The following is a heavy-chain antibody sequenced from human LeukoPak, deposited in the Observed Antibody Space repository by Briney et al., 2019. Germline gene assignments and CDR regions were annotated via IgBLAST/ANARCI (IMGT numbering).Heavy chain of an antibody. CDR2: ISYSGTT. Sequence: SSETLSLTCTVSGGSISSSSFYWGWIRQPPGKGLEWIGTISYSGTTYYNPSLKSRVTISVDTSKNQFSLKLSSVTAADTAVYYCARARGGYFDYWGQGTLVTVSS. D-gene: IGHD3-16*01. CDR3: ARARGGYFDY. J-gene: IGHJ4*02. CDR1: GGSISSSSFY. V-gene: IGHV4-39*07.